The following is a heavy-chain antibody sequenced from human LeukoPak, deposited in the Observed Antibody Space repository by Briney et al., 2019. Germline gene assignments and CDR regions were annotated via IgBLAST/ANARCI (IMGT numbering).Heavy chain of an antibody. D-gene: IGHD3-3*01. CDR1: GGSISSSSYY. CDR3: ARTYYDFWSGYCY. Sequence: SETLSLTCTVSGGSISSSSYYWGWIRQPPGKGLEWIGSIYYSGSTYYNRSLKSRVTISVDTSKNQFSLKLSSVTAADTAVYYCARTYYDFWSGYCYWGQGTLVTVSS. V-gene: IGHV4-39*01. CDR2: IYYSGST. J-gene: IGHJ4*02.